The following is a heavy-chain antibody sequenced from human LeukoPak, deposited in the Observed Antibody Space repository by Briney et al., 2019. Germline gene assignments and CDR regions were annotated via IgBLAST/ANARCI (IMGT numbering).Heavy chain of an antibody. Sequence: GGSLRLSCAASGFTFSTYSMNWVRQAPGKGVEWVSSISSSSSYIYYSDSVQGRFTISRENAQNSLYLPMNRLRAEDTRVCYCSRDWGSYRYTLYYLDYRGQRTLVTV. V-gene: IGHV3-21*01. CDR2: ISSSSSYI. CDR3: SRDWGSYRYTLYYLDY. J-gene: IGHJ4*02. CDR1: GFTFSTYS. D-gene: IGHD3-16*02.